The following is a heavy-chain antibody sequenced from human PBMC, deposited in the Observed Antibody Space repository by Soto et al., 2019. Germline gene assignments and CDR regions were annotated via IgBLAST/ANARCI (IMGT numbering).Heavy chain of an antibody. J-gene: IGHJ6*02. D-gene: IGHD1-26*01. Sequence: QVQLVQSGAEVKKPGSSVKVSCKASGGTFSSYAISWVRQAPGQGLEWMGGIIPIFGTANYAQKFQGRVTITADESKSTAYMELSSLRSEDTAVYYCARDRVMTGWELLAYYYYGMDVWGQGTTVTVSS. CDR1: GGTFSSYA. CDR3: ARDRVMTGWELLAYYYYGMDV. CDR2: IIPIFGTA. V-gene: IGHV1-69*01.